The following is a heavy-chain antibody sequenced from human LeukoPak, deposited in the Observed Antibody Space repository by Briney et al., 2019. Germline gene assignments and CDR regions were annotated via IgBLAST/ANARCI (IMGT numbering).Heavy chain of an antibody. D-gene: IGHD5-12*01. V-gene: IGHV6-1*01. CDR3: ARGCVHGWLRWGYYYYYMDV. CDR2: TYYRSKWYN. Sequence: SQTLSLTCAISGDSVSSNSAAWNWIRQSPSRGLEWLGRTYYRSKWYNDYAVSVKSRITINPDTSKNQFSLQLNSVTPEDTAVYYCARGCVHGWLRWGYYYYYMDVWGKGTTVTISS. CDR1: GDSVSSNSAA. J-gene: IGHJ6*03.